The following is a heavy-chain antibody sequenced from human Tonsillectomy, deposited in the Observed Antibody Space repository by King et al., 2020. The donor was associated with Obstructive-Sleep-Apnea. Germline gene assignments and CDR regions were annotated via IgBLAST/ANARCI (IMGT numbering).Heavy chain of an antibody. CDR3: VKDTTPHVFYYFDY. CDR2: ISWNSDNI. V-gene: IGHV3-9*01. D-gene: IGHD2/OR15-2a*01. Sequence: VQLVESGGGLVQPGRSLRLSCAASGFTFDDYAIHWVRHAPGKGLEWVSGISWNSDNIHYADSVKGRFTISRDNAKNSLYLQMNSLRAEDTALYYCVKDTTPHVFYYFDYWGQGTLVTVSS. J-gene: IGHJ4*02. CDR1: GFTFDDYA.